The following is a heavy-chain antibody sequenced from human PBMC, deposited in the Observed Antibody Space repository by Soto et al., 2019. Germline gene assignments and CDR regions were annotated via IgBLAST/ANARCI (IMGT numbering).Heavy chain of an antibody. CDR3: AKRVDHYTIFGVVIGYYGMDV. CDR1: GFTFSSYA. J-gene: IGHJ6*02. CDR2: ISGSGGST. V-gene: IGHV3-23*01. D-gene: IGHD3-3*01. Sequence: PGGSLRLSCAASGFTFSSYAMSWVRQAPGKGLEWVSAISGSGGSTYYADSVKGRFTISRDNSKNTLYLQMNSLRAEDTAVYYCAKRVDHYTIFGVVIGYYGMDVWGQGTTVTVSS.